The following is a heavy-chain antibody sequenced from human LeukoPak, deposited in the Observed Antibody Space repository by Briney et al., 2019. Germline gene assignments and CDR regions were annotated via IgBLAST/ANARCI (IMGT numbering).Heavy chain of an antibody. J-gene: IGHJ4*02. CDR2: IYYSGST. CDR3: ARGRGYYYDSSGYYSFDY. CDR1: GGSISSGDYY. Sequence: PSQTLSLICTVSGGSISSGDYYWSWIRQPPGKGLEWIGYIYYSGSTYYNPSLKSRVTISVDTSKNQFSLKLSSVTAADTAVYYCARGRGYYYDSSGYYSFDYWGQGTLVTVSS. D-gene: IGHD3-22*01. V-gene: IGHV4-30-4*01.